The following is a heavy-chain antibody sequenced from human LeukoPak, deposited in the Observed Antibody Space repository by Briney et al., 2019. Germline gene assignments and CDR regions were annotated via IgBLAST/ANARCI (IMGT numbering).Heavy chain of an antibody. CDR2: IYHSGST. CDR3: ARSSTRSGVDFDY. V-gene: IGHV4-4*02. J-gene: IGHJ4*02. D-gene: IGHD3-10*01. CDR1: GGSISSNNR. Sequence: PSGTLSLTCAVSGGSISSNNRWSWVRQPPGKGLEWIGEIYHSGSTNYNPSLKSRVTISVDKSKNQLSLKVSSVTAADTAVYYCARSSTRSGVDFDYWGQGTLVTVSS.